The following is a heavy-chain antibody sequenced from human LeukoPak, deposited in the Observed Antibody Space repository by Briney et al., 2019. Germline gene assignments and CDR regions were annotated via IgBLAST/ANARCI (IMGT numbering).Heavy chain of an antibody. CDR3: ARDTGCSGGSCYSFYDY. Sequence: PGGSLRLSCAASGLTFRSYWMTWVRQAPGKGLEWVDNIKEDGSGKYYVDSVKGRFTISRDNAKNSLYLQMNSLRAEDTAVYYCARDTGCSGGSCYSFYDYWGQGTLVTVSS. CDR2: IKEDGSGK. V-gene: IGHV3-7*01. CDR1: GLTFRSYW. D-gene: IGHD2-15*01. J-gene: IGHJ4*02.